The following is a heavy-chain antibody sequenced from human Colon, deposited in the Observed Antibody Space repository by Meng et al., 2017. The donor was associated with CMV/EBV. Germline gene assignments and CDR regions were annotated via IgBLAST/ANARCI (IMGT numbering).Heavy chain of an antibody. D-gene: IGHD2-15*01. J-gene: IGHJ4*02. CDR2: IPYDGSNK. Sequence: GESLKISCAASGFTFSSYAMHWVRQAPGQGLEWVAVIPYDGSNKFYADSVTARFTISRDNYTNTVYLQMNSLRVEDTAVYYCARDFAAQYFFDHWGQGALVTVSS. V-gene: IGHV3-30*04. CDR3: ARDFAAQYFFDH. CDR1: GFTFSSYA.